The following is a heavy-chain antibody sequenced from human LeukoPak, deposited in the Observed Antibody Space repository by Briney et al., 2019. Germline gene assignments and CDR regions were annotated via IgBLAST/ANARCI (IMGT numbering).Heavy chain of an antibody. CDR2: ISSSSSYI. J-gene: IGHJ4*02. D-gene: IGHD2-2*01. CDR3: AKAMDYIVVVPEAY. CDR1: GFSFSSYS. Sequence: PGGSLRLSCAASGFSFSSYSMNWVRQAPGKGLEWVSSISSSSSYIYYADSVKGRFTISRDNSKNTLYLQMNSLRAEDTAVYYCAKAMDYIVVVPEAYWGQGTLVTVSS. V-gene: IGHV3-21*04.